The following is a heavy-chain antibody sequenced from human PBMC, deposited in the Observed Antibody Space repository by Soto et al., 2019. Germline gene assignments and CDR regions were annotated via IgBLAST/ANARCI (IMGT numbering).Heavy chain of an antibody. Sequence: SETLSSPGAVVGASFSRYSCTWMREPPAKALEWIGEINHSGSTNYNPSLKSRVTISVDTSKNQFSLKLSSVTAADTAVYYCASGRGIVVVPAAKLTYYFDYWGQGTLVTVSS. CDR1: GASFSRYS. CDR2: INHSGST. D-gene: IGHD2-2*01. V-gene: IGHV4-34*01. CDR3: ASGRGIVVVPAAKLTYYFDY. J-gene: IGHJ4*02.